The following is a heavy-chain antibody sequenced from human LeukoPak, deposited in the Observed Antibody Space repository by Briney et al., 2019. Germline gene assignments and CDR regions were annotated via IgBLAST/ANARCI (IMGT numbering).Heavy chain of an antibody. J-gene: IGHJ4*02. Sequence: GASVKVSCKASGYTFTGYYMHWVRQAPGQGLEWMGWINPNSGGTNYAQKFQGRVTMTRDTSISTAYMELSRLRSDDTAVYYCARAPRVRGVIMYYFDYWGQGTLVTVSS. V-gene: IGHV1-2*02. CDR1: GYTFTGYY. CDR2: INPNSGGT. D-gene: IGHD3-10*01. CDR3: ARAPRVRGVIMYYFDY.